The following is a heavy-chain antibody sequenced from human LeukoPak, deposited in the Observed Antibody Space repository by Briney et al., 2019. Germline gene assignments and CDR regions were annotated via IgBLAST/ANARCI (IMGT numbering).Heavy chain of an antibody. CDR3: AREIVGTSPLNAFDI. CDR1: GFTVSSNY. D-gene: IGHD2/OR15-2a*01. V-gene: IGHV3-53*01. Sequence: GGSLRLSCAASGFTVSSNYMSWVRQAPGKGLEWVSVIYSGGSTYYADSVRGRFTISRDNSKNTLYLQMNSLRAEDTAVYYCAREIVGTSPLNAFDIWGQGTMVTASS. J-gene: IGHJ3*02. CDR2: IYSGGST.